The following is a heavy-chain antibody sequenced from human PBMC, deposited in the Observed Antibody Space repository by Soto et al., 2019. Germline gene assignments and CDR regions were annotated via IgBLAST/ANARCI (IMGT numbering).Heavy chain of an antibody. V-gene: IGHV4-34*01. CDR2: INHTGST. CDR1: GGSFSGYS. Sequence: SETLSLTCAVYGGSFSGYSLTWIRQPPGTGLEWIGEINHTGSTNYNPSLKSRVTISVDTSKNQFSLKLTSVTAADTAVYYCARDKITGLFDYWGQGTLVTVSS. CDR3: ARDKITGLFDY. J-gene: IGHJ4*02. D-gene: IGHD2-8*02.